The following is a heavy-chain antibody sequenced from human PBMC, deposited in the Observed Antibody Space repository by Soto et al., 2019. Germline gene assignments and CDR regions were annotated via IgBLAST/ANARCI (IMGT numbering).Heavy chain of an antibody. CDR3: ARDMSSAAGLYFDF. CDR1: GGSISGYY. J-gene: IGHJ4*02. D-gene: IGHD6-13*01. Sequence: PSETLSLTCTVSGGSISGYYWSWIRQPAGKGMEWIGRIHTTDGTNYNPSLKSRVTMSIDTSNNQFSLKLSSLTAADTAVYYCARDMSSAAGLYFDFWGQGTLVTVSS. CDR2: IHTTDGT. V-gene: IGHV4-4*07.